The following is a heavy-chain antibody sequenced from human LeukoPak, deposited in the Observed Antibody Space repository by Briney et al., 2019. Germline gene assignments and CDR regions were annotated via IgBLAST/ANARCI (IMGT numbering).Heavy chain of an antibody. Sequence: SETLSLTCAVSGGSISSYYLSWIRQPPGKGLEWIGYIYYSGSTNYNPSLKSRVTISVDTSKNQFSLKLSSVTAADTAVYYCARDGSSGWYYDYWGQGTLVTVSS. CDR2: IYYSGST. J-gene: IGHJ4*02. CDR1: GGSISSYY. D-gene: IGHD6-19*01. CDR3: ARDGSSGWYYDY. V-gene: IGHV4-59*01.